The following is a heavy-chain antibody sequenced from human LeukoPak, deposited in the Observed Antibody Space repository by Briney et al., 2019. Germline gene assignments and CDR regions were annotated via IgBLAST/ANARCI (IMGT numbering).Heavy chain of an antibody. V-gene: IGHV1-8*01. D-gene: IGHD5-18*01. CDR3: ARGEGSLGPWLQDY. CDR2: MNPNSGNT. J-gene: IGHJ4*02. CDR1: GCTFTSYD. Sequence: GASVKVSCKASGCTFTSYDINWVRQATGQGLEWLGWMNPNSGNTGYAQKFQGRVTMTRNTSISTAYTELSSLRSEDTAVYYCARGEGSLGPWLQDYWGQGTLVTVSS.